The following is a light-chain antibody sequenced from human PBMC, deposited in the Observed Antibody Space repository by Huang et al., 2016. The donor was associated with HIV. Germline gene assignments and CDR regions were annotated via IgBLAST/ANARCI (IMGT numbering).Light chain of an antibody. Sequence: ETVLTQSPATLSLSPGERATLSCRASQSVNSYLAWYQQKPGQTPRLLIYDASNRATGIPARFSGSVCGTNFTLTTSSLEPEDFAVYYCQQRKYWPPITFGQGTRLEIK. CDR1: QSVNSY. CDR3: QQRKYWPPIT. V-gene: IGKV3-11*01. CDR2: DAS. J-gene: IGKJ5*01.